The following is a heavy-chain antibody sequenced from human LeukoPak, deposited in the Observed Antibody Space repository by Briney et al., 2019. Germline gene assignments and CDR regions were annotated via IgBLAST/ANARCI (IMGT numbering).Heavy chain of an antibody. CDR3: ARDRIAAAGRASENYYYYYGRDV. CDR1: GYTFTSYY. J-gene: IGHJ6*02. V-gene: IGHV1-46*01. CDR2: INPSGGST. D-gene: IGHD6-13*01. Sequence: ASVKVSCKASGYTFTSYYMHWVRQAPGQGLEWMGIINPSGGSTSYAQKFQGRVTMTRDTSTSTVYMELSSLRSEDTAVYYCARDRIAAAGRASENYYYYYGRDVGGQGTTVTVSS.